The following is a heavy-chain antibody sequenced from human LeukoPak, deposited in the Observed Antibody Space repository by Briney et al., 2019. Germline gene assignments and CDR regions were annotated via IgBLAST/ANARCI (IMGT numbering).Heavy chain of an antibody. CDR3: ARDFRGTNYYYYMDV. V-gene: IGHV4-4*07. CDR2: IYTSAST. J-gene: IGHJ6*03. D-gene: IGHD3/OR15-3a*01. Sequence: SETLSLTCTVSGGSISSYYWSWVRQPAGKGLEWIGRIYTSASTNYNPSLKSRVTISVDKSKNQFSLKLSSVTAADTAVYYCARDFRGTNYYYYMDVWGKGTTVTVSS. CDR1: GGSISSYY.